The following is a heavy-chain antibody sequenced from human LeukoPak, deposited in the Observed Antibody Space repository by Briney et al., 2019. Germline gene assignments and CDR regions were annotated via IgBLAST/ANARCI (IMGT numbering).Heavy chain of an antibody. CDR1: GFTFSSYG. CDR3: IRGTVGAPGNDY. D-gene: IGHD1-26*01. V-gene: IGHV3-74*01. CDR2: IDTDGSFT. J-gene: IGHJ4*02. Sequence: PGGSLRLSCAASGFTFSSYGMHWVRQAPGKGLVWVSRIDTDGSFTSYADSVRGRFTISRDNAKNTLYLQMSSLRAEETAVYYCIRGTVGAPGNDYWGQGTLVTVSS.